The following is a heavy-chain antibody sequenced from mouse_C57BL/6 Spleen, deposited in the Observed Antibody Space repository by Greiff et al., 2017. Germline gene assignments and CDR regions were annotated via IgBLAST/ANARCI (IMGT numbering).Heavy chain of an antibody. V-gene: IGHV1-64*01. CDR1: GYTFTSYW. CDR3: AREGLYDGYPFAY. D-gene: IGHD2-3*01. Sequence: QVQLQQPGAELVKPGASVKLSCKASGYTFTSYWMHWVKQRPGQGLEWIGMIHPNSGSTNYNEKFKSKATLTVDKSSSTAYMQLSSLTSEDSAVYYCAREGLYDGYPFAYWGQGTLVTASA. J-gene: IGHJ3*01. CDR2: IHPNSGST.